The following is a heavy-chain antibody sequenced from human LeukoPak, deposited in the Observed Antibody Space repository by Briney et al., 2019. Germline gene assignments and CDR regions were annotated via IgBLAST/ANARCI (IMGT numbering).Heavy chain of an antibody. CDR3: ARSLYYEGAFDI. V-gene: IGHV4-34*01. J-gene: IGHJ3*02. Sequence: SETLSFTCAVYGGSFSGYYWSWIRQPPGKGLEWIGEINHSGSTNYNPSLKSRVTISVDTSKNQFSLKLSSVTAADTAVYYCARSLYYEGAFDIWGQGTMVTVSS. D-gene: IGHD3-22*01. CDR1: GGSFSGYY. CDR2: INHSGST.